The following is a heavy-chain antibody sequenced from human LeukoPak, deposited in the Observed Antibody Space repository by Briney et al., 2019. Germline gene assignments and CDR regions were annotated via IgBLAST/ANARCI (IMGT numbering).Heavy chain of an antibody. CDR3: AIRPARYFDWLFPGGYFDY. CDR2: MNPNSGNT. D-gene: IGHD3-9*01. CDR1: GYTFTSYD. V-gene: IGHV1-8*01. Sequence: ASVKVSCKASGYTFTSYDINWVRQATGQGLEWMGWMNPNSGNTGYAQKFQGRVTMTRNTSISTAYMELSSLRSEDTAVYYCAIRPARYFDWLFPGGYFDYWGQGTLVTVSS. J-gene: IGHJ4*02.